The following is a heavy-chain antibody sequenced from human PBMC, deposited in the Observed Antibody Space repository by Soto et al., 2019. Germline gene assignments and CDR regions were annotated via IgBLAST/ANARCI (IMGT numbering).Heavy chain of an antibody. CDR3: ARCPRDSSGYCDRFDP. V-gene: IGHV4-59*01. CDR1: GGSISSYY. J-gene: IGHJ5*02. D-gene: IGHD3-22*01. Sequence: PSETLSLTCTVSGGSISSYYWSWIRQPPGKGLEWIGYIYYSGSTNYNPSLKSRVTISVDTSKNQFSLKLSSVTAADTAVDYCARCPRDSSGYCDRFDPWGQGTLVTVSS. CDR2: IYYSGST.